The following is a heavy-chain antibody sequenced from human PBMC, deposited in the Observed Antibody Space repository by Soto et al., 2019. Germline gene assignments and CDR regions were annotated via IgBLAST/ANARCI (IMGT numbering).Heavy chain of an antibody. CDR3: ARRIVGPTDWFDP. V-gene: IGHV1-2*02. Sequence: ASVKVSCKASGYTFTGYYLYWVRQAPGQGLEWLGWINPNSRGTNYAQKFQGRVTMTSDTSISTAYMELSRLTCDDTAVYYCARRIVGPTDWFDPRGQGTLVTVSS. CDR1: GYTFTGYY. CDR2: INPNSRGT. J-gene: IGHJ5*02. D-gene: IGHD1-26*01.